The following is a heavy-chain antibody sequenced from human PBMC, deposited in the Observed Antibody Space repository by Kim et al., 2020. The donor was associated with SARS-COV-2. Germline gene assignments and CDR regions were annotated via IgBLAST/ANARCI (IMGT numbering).Heavy chain of an antibody. J-gene: IGHJ3*02. CDR2: IYYSGST. Sequence: SETLSLTCTVSGGSISSYYWSWIRQPPGKGLEWIGYIYYSGSTNYNPSLKSRVTISVDTSKNQFSLKLSSVTAADTAVYYCARSVGVRIAAAGGAFDIWGQGTMVTVSS. V-gene: IGHV4-59*13. CDR1: GGSISSYY. D-gene: IGHD6-13*01. CDR3: ARSVGVRIAAAGGAFDI.